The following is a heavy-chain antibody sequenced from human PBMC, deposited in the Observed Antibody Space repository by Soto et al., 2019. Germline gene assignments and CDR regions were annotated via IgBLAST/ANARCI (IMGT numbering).Heavy chain of an antibody. D-gene: IGHD3-10*01. CDR2: ISASADST. CDR3: AKVPFPNYYHYLDV. V-gene: IGHV3-23*01. Sequence: GGSLRLSCAASGFTFSNYAMSWVRQAPGKGLEWVSVISASADSTHYADSVKGRLTSTRDNSQNTLYLQMTSLRAEDTAIYYCAKVPFPNYYHYLDVWGKGTTVTVSS. J-gene: IGHJ6*03. CDR1: GFTFSNYA.